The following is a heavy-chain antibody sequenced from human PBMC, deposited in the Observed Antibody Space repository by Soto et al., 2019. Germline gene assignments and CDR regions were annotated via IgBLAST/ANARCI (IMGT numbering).Heavy chain of an antibody. CDR2: IIPILGIA. Sequence: QVQLVQSGAEVKKPGSSVKVSCKASGGTFSSYTISWVRQAPGQGLEWMGRIIPILGIANYAQKFQGRVPITADKSTSTAYMELSSLRSEDTAVDYCARPEGGNWFDPWGQGTLVTVSS. CDR1: GGTFSSYT. V-gene: IGHV1-69*02. D-gene: IGHD3-16*01. CDR3: ARPEGGNWFDP. J-gene: IGHJ5*02.